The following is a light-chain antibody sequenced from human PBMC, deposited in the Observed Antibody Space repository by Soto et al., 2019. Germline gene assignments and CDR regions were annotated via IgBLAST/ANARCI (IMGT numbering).Light chain of an antibody. CDR3: QQYRSSPLT. V-gene: IGKV3-20*01. Sequence: EIVMTQSPGTLSLSPGERATLSCRASQSVGSYLAWYLQKPGQAPRLLISGTYSRATGIPDRFSGSGPGTDFTLTISRLEPEDFAVYYCQQYRSSPLTFGGGTKVDIK. J-gene: IGKJ4*01. CDR2: GTY. CDR1: QSVGSY.